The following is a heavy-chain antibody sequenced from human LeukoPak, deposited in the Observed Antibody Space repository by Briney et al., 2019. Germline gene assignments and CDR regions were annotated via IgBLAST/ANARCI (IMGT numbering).Heavy chain of an antibody. V-gene: IGHV4-59*01. CDR3: ARAGYSYGDYYYYYYMDV. J-gene: IGHJ6*03. CDR2: GVYSGTT. Sequence: SETLSLTCSVSRDSIRSYYWSWVRQPPGKGLEWIGYGVYSGTTKYSPSLKSRVDISVDTSKNEVSLNLTSVTAADTAVYYCARAGYSYGDYYYYYYMDVWGKGTTVTVSS. CDR1: RDSIRSYY. D-gene: IGHD5-18*01.